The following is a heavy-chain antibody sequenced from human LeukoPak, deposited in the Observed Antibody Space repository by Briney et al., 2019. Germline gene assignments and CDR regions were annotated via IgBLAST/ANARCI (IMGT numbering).Heavy chain of an antibody. CDR1: GFTFSSYS. D-gene: IGHD6-19*01. V-gene: IGHV3-21*01. CDR2: ISSSSSYI. Sequence: PGRSLRLSCAASGFTFSSYSMNWVRQAPGKGLEWVSSISSSSSYIYYADSVKGRFTISRDNAKNSLYLQMNSLRAEDTAVYYCARDKEGSGWTQFDYWGQGTLVTVSS. CDR3: ARDKEGSGWTQFDY. J-gene: IGHJ4*02.